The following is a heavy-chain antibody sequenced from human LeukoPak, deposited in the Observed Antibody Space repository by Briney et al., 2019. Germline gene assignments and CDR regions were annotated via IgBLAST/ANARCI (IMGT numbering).Heavy chain of an antibody. CDR1: GFTFSSYS. V-gene: IGHV3-21*01. CDR2: ISSSSSYI. J-gene: IGHJ4*02. D-gene: IGHD3-22*01. Sequence: GGSLRPSCAASGFTFSSYSMNWVRQAPGKGLEWVSSISSSSSYIYYADSVKGRFTISRDNAKNSLYLQMNSLRAEDTAVYYCARFMYYDSSGNALGYWGQGTLVTVSS. CDR3: ARFMYYDSSGNALGY.